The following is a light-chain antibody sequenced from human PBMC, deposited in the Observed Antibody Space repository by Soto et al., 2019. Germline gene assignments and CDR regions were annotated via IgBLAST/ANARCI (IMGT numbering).Light chain of an antibody. CDR1: QSVSKW. V-gene: IGKV1-5*03. Sequence: IQMTQSPSTLSASVGDRVTITCRASQSVSKWSAWYQQKPGKAPKLLIYKASTLESGVPSRFSGSGSGTEFTLAISSLQPDDSATYYCQQYNDNWTFGQGTKGISN. CDR3: QQYNDNWT. J-gene: IGKJ1*01. CDR2: KAS.